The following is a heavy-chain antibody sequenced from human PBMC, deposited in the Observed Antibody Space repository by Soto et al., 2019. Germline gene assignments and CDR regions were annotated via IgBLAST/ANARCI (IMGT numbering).Heavy chain of an antibody. Sequence: EVQLLESGGGLVQPGGSLRLSCAAFGFTFTTYAMSWVRQAPGKGLEWVSAVTGSGDSTYYEDSVKGRFTISRDNFKNTLYLEMNSLRAEDTAVYYCARDQRYYCATTSCYVFDSWGQGALVTVSS. J-gene: IGHJ4*02. CDR1: GFTFTTYA. CDR2: VTGSGDST. CDR3: ARDQRYYCATTSCYVFDS. D-gene: IGHD2-2*01. V-gene: IGHV3-23*01.